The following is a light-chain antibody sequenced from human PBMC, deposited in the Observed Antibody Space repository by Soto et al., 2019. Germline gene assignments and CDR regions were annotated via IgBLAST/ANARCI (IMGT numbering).Light chain of an antibody. CDR2: KVS. J-gene: IGKJ1*01. CDR1: QDISDW. Sequence: EIQMTQSASTLSASVGDRVTITCRASQDISDWLAWYQQKPGKAPKVLIYKVSILESGVPSRFSGSGSGTDFTLSISSLQPDDFATYHCQQYHTYPWTFGQGTKVEVK. V-gene: IGKV1-5*03. CDR3: QQYHTYPWT.